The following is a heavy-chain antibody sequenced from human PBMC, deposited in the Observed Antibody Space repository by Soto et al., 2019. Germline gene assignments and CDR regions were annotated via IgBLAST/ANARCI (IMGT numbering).Heavy chain of an antibody. CDR2: IYYSGST. CDR1: GGSISSYY. CDR3: ARGYGDYVLDY. V-gene: IGHV4-59*08. Sequence: QVQLQESGPGLVKPSETLSLTCTVSGGSISSYYWSWIRQPPGKGLEWIGYIYYSGSTNYNPSLKSRVTISVETSNNQFSLKLTSVTAADTAVYYCARGYGDYVLDYWGQGTLVTVSS. J-gene: IGHJ4*02. D-gene: IGHD4-17*01.